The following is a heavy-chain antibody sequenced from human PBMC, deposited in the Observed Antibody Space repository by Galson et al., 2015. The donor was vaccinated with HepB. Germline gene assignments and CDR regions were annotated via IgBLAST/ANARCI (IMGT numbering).Heavy chain of an antibody. CDR2: ISNSGRTI. CDR1: GFTFSDYY. Sequence: SLRLSCAASGFTFSDYYMTWIRQAPGKGLEWLSYISNSGRTIYYADSVKGRFTISRDNAKNSLYLQMNSLRAADTAVYYCARRPYATLNWYFDLWGRGTLVTVSS. CDR3: ARRPYATLNWYFDL. J-gene: IGHJ2*01. V-gene: IGHV3-11*04. D-gene: IGHD5-24*01.